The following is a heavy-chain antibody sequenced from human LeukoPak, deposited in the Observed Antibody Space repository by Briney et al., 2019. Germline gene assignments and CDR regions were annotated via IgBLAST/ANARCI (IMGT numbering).Heavy chain of an antibody. Sequence: SGGSLRLSCAASGFTFSNYNMNWVRQAPGKGLEWVSYISSSSSTIYYADSVKGRFTISRDNAKNSLHLQMNSLRDEDTAVYYCTRDDSYDSSGYIPFDSWGQGNLVTVSS. V-gene: IGHV3-48*02. J-gene: IGHJ4*02. D-gene: IGHD3-22*01. CDR2: ISSSSSTI. CDR1: GFTFSNYN. CDR3: TRDDSYDSSGYIPFDS.